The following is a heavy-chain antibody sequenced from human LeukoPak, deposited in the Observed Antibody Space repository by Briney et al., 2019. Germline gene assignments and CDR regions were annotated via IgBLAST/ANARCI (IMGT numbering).Heavy chain of an antibody. D-gene: IGHD5-24*01. CDR3: ARAGEVRDGYKGTFDY. Sequence: SETLSLTCTVSGGSIRSYYWSWIRQPPGKGLEWIGYIHNTGSTVYNPSLKSPVTISVDTSKNQFSLQLSSVTAADTAVYYCARAGEVRDGYKGTFDYWGQGTLVTVSS. CDR1: GGSIRSYY. CDR2: IHNTGST. V-gene: IGHV4-59*01. J-gene: IGHJ4*02.